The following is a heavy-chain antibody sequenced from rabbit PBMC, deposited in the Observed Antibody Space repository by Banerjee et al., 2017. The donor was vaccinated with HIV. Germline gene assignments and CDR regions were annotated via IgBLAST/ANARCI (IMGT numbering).Heavy chain of an antibody. D-gene: IGHD6-1*01. CDR2: IYPGSGST. CDR3: VRDAGATLYGYIDLNL. Sequence: QSLEESGGDLVKPGASLTLTCTASGFSFSNKYVMCWVRQAPGKGLEWIGCIYPGSGSTYYASWAKGRFTISKTSTTVTLQMTSLTAADTATYFCVRDAGATLYGYIDLNLWGQGTLVTVS. J-gene: IGHJ4*01. V-gene: IGHV1S40*01. CDR1: GFSFSNKYV.